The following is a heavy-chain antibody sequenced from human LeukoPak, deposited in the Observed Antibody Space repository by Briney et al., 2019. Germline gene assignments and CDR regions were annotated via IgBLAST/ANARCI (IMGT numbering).Heavy chain of an antibody. V-gene: IGHV1-69*01. D-gene: IGHD4-17*01. CDR3: ARVLPSDVTVTTH. Sequence: SVKVSCKASGSTFSSYAISWVRQAPGQGLEWMGGIIPIFGTANYAQKFQGRVTITADESTSTAYMELSSLRSEDTAVYYCARVLPSDVTVTTHWGQGTLVTVSS. CDR1: GSTFSSYA. CDR2: IIPIFGTA. J-gene: IGHJ4*02.